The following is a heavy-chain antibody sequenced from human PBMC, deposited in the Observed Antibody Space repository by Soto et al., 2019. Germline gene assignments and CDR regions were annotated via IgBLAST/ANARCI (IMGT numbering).Heavy chain of an antibody. CDR1: GFTFSSYA. Sequence: GGSLRLSCAASGFTFSSYAMSWVRQAPGKGLEWVSAISGSGGSTYYADSVKGRFTISRDNSKNTLYLQMNSLRAEDTAVYYCAKERQNYDILTGYYTDDAFDIWGQGTMVTVSS. V-gene: IGHV3-23*01. J-gene: IGHJ3*02. CDR3: AKERQNYDILTGYYTDDAFDI. D-gene: IGHD3-9*01. CDR2: ISGSGGST.